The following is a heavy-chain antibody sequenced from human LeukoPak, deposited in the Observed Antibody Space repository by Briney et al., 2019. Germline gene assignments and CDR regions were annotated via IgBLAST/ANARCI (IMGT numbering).Heavy chain of an antibody. CDR2: FDPGDGER. CDR1: GYTLTELS. V-gene: IGHV1-24*01. D-gene: IGHD3-16*01. Sequence: ASVKVSCKVSGYTLTELSIHWVRQGPGKGLEWMGGFDPGDGERIYAQRFQGRLTMTEDTSTDTAYMELSSLRSEDTAVYYCARDNDSRDPPHFDYWGQGTLVTVSS. CDR3: ARDNDSRDPPHFDY. J-gene: IGHJ4*02.